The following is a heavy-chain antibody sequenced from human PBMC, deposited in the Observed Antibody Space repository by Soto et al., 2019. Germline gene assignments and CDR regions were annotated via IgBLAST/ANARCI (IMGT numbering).Heavy chain of an antibody. CDR2: IYHSGST. J-gene: IGHJ4*02. CDR3: ARGPPFY. Sequence: SSETLSLTCAVSGGSISSGGYSWSWIRQPPGKGLEWIGYIYHSGSTYYNPSLKSRVTISVDRSKNQFSLKLSSVTAADTAVYYCARGPPFYWDQGTLVTVSS. CDR1: GGSISSGGYS. V-gene: IGHV4-30-2*01.